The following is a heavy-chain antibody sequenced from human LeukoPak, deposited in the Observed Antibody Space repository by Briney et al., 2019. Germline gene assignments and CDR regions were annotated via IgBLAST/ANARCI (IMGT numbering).Heavy chain of an antibody. V-gene: IGHV3-23*01. CDR3: AKTRNWNYGNYFDY. Sequence: GGSLRLSCAASGFTFINYAMNWVRQAPGKGLEWVSAISNTGGSTYYADSVKGRFTISRDNSKNTLYLQMNSLRAEDTAVYYCAKTRNWNYGNYFDYWGQGTLVTVSS. J-gene: IGHJ4*02. D-gene: IGHD1-7*01. CDR2: ISNTGGST. CDR1: GFTFINYA.